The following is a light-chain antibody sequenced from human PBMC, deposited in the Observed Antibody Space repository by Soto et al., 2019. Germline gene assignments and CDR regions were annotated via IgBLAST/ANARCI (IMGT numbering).Light chain of an antibody. V-gene: IGKV3-11*01. CDR1: QSGSSY. Sequence: ELVLTKSPATLSLAQGERATLACRTRQSGSSYLAWYPQHRGQAPRLIIYEASHRATGPPARFSGSVSGTDFTLSISSLAPEDFAIYDCQQRNHEPLTFGGGTKVEI. CDR3: QQRNHEPLT. CDR2: EAS. J-gene: IGKJ4*01.